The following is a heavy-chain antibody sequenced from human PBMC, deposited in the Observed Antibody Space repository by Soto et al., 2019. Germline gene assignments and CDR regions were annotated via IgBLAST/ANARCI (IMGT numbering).Heavy chain of an antibody. J-gene: IGHJ4*01. Sequence: QVQLVESGGGVVQPGGSLRLSCAASGFIFSSYGIHWVRQTPGKGLEWVAVISPDGNGKYYADSVKGRFTISRDNSRNTMYLQINSLRDEDTGVYYWSRGSSWSGLEWGQGTLVTVS. CDR2: ISPDGNGK. CDR3: SRGSSWSGLE. V-gene: IGHV3-30*03. CDR1: GFIFSSYG. D-gene: IGHD3-3*01.